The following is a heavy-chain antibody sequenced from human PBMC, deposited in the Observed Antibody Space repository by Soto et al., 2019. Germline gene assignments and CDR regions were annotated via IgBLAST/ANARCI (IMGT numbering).Heavy chain of an antibody. CDR3: ARDWRQMSRGGFFDY. V-gene: IGHV1-69*06. CDR1: GGNSNSYS. J-gene: IGHJ4*02. D-gene: IGHD3-16*01. CDR2: IVPLSGTP. Sequence: QVRLVQSGAEVKKPGSSVKLSCKVSGGNSNSYSIAWVRQAPGQGLQWLGTIVPLSGTPNHAQQFQARVTITADTYTNTAYLALISLRSEDTAIYYCARDWRQMSRGGFFDYWVQGSLVTISS.